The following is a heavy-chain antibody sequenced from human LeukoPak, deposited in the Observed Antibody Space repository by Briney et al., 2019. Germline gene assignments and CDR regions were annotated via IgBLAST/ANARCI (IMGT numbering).Heavy chain of an antibody. Sequence: QPGGSLRLSCAASGFTFSNYEMNWVRQAPGKGLEWVSNIGISGKTIYYADSVKGRFTISRDNAKNSLYLQMNSLRAEDMALYYCAKDLTPYSNYIWDVWGKGTTVTVSS. V-gene: IGHV3-48*03. CDR1: GFTFSNYE. CDR3: AKDLTPYSNYIWDV. D-gene: IGHD4-11*01. J-gene: IGHJ6*04. CDR2: IGISGKTI.